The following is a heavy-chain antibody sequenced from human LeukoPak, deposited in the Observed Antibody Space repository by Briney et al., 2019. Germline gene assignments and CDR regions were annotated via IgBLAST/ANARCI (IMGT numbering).Heavy chain of an antibody. Sequence: PSETLSFTCAVYGGSFSGYYWSWIRQSPGKGLEWIGYIYVTGSTRYNPYLQSRVTISVDTSRNQFFLKMSSVTAADTAVYYCARHIGGGIEDMDVWGKGTKVTVSS. J-gene: IGHJ6*03. CDR3: ARHIGGGIEDMDV. CDR1: GGSFSGYY. V-gene: IGHV4-59*08. D-gene: IGHD3-16*02. CDR2: IYVTGST.